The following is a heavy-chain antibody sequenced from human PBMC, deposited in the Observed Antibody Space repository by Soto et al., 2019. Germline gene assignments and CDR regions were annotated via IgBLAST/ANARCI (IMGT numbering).Heavy chain of an antibody. Sequence: ASVKVACKASAYTFTSYATHWVLQAPGQRLEWMGWINAGNGNTKYSQKFQGRVTITRDTSASTAYMELSSLRSEDTAVYYSARDEGGPTLPFLDPWGQGTLVTVSS. J-gene: IGHJ5*02. D-gene: IGHD2-15*01. V-gene: IGHV1-3*01. CDR1: AYTFTSYA. CDR2: INAGNGNT. CDR3: ARDEGGPTLPFLDP.